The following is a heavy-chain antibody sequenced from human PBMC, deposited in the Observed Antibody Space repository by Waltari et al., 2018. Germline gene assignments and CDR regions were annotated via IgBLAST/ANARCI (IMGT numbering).Heavy chain of an antibody. CDR3: ASEPLSSGWYGY. D-gene: IGHD6-19*01. CDR2: RKQDGSEK. CDR1: GFTFSGYW. J-gene: IGHJ4*02. Sequence: EVQLVESGGGLVQPGGSLRLSCAASGFTFSGYWMSWVRQAPGKGLEWVANRKQDGSEKHYVDSGKGRFTISRDNAKNSLYLQMNSLRAEDTAVYYCASEPLSSGWYGYWGQGTLVTVS. V-gene: IGHV3-7*01.